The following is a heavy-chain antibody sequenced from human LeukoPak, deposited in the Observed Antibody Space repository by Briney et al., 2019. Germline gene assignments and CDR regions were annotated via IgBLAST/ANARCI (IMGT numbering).Heavy chain of an antibody. CDR2: ISYDGSNK. Sequence: PGGSLRLSCAASGFTFSSYAMHWVRQAPGKGLEWVAVISYDGSNKYYADSVKGRFTISRDNSKNTLYLQMNSLRAEDTAVYYCARDGGRRVGANTGPLDYWGQGTLVTVSS. J-gene: IGHJ4*02. V-gene: IGHV3-30*04. D-gene: IGHD1-26*01. CDR3: ARDGGRRVGANTGPLDY. CDR1: GFTFSSYA.